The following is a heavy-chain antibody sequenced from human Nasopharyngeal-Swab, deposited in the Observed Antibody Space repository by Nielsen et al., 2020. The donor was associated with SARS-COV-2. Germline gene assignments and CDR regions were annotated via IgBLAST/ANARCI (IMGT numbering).Heavy chain of an antibody. CDR2: VSNNDGSLT. CDR3: AKDDFCPACAFDV. Sequence: GESLKISCAASGFDFWKYAMSWVRQAPGKGLEWVSTVSNNDGSLTFYADSVKGRFTIFRDTSKNTVSLQMNSLRAEDTAVYYCAKDDFCPACAFDVWGQGTIVTVSS. J-gene: IGHJ3*01. V-gene: IGHV3-23*01. D-gene: IGHD2-21*02. CDR1: GFDFWKYA.